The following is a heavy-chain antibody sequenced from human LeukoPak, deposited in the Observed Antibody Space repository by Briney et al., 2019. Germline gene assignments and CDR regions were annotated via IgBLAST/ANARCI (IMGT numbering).Heavy chain of an antibody. CDR2: INPNSGGT. CDR3: ARAHDSSGYYYSGPVDY. D-gene: IGHD3-22*01. Sequence: GASVKVSCKASGYTFTGYYMHWVRQAPGQGLEWMGWINPNSGGTNYAQKFQGRVTMTRDTSISTTYMELSRLRSDDTAVYYCARAHDSSGYYYSGPVDYWGQGTLVTVSS. V-gene: IGHV1-2*02. J-gene: IGHJ4*02. CDR1: GYTFTGYY.